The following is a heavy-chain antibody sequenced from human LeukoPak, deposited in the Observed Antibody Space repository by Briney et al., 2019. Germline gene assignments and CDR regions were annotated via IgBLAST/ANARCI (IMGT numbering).Heavy chain of an antibody. CDR1: GFTFSSYN. CDR2: ITSGSSYI. V-gene: IGHV3-21*01. CDR3: ARDKVVGATYFDY. D-gene: IGHD1-26*01. J-gene: IGHJ4*02. Sequence: PGGSLRLSCAASGFTFSSYNMNWVRQAPGKGLEWVSSITSGSSYIYYADSVKGRFTISRDNAKNSLYLQMNSLRAEDTAVYYCARDKVVGATYFDYWGQGTLVTVSS.